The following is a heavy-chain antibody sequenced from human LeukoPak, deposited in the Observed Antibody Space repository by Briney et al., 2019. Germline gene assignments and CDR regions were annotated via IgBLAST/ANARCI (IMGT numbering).Heavy chain of an antibody. CDR2: IYTSGST. CDR3: ARDQGTIILGYFDY. D-gene: IGHD3-22*01. Sequence: PSETLSLTCTVSGGSISSYYWSWIRQPAGKGLEWIGRIYTSGSTNYNPSFKSRVTMSVDTSKNQFSLKLSSVTAADTAVYYCARDQGTIILGYFDYWGQGTLVTVSS. J-gene: IGHJ4*02. CDR1: GGSISSYY. V-gene: IGHV4-4*07.